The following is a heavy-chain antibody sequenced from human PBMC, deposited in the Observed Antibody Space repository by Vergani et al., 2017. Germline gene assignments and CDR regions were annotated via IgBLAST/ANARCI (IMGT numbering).Heavy chain of an antibody. CDR3: ARVGYDCWSGYYGYYYYYMVV. V-gene: IGHV1-8*01. D-gene: IGHD3-3*01. Sequence: QVQLVQSGAEVKKPGASVKVSCKASGYTFTSYDINWVRQATGQGLEWMGWMNPNSGITGYAQKFQGRVTMTRNTSISTAYMELSSLRSEDTAVYYCARVGYDCWSGYYGYYYYYMVVWGKGTTVTVSS. J-gene: IGHJ6*03. CDR1: GYTFTSYD. CDR2: MNPNSGIT.